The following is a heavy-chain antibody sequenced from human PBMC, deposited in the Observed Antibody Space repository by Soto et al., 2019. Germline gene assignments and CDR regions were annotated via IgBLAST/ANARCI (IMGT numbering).Heavy chain of an antibody. Sequence: GGSLRLSCAASGFTFSYYWMHWVRQAPGKGLVWVSRIHSDGSSTTYADFVKGRFIISRDNARNTVDMQMNSVRVEDTAVYYCARGDRGAFDLWGQGTVVTVSS. V-gene: IGHV3-74*01. CDR1: GFTFSYYW. CDR3: ARGDRGAFDL. D-gene: IGHD1-26*01. J-gene: IGHJ3*01. CDR2: IHSDGSST.